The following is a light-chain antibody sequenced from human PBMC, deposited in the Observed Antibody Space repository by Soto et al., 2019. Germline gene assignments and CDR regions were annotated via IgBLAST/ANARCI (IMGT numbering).Light chain of an antibody. CDR2: DAS. CDR1: QNIYGW. J-gene: IGKJ1*01. CDR3: QQYNSYPWT. Sequence: DIQMTQSPSTLSASVGDRVTITCRATQNIYGWLAWYQQKSGKAPKLLIYDASSLESGVPSRFSGSGFGTEFTVTISSLQPDDFATYYCQQYNSYPWTCGQGTKVEVK. V-gene: IGKV1-5*01.